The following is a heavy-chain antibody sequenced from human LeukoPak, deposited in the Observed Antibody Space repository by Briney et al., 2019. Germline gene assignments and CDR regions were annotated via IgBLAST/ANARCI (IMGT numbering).Heavy chain of an antibody. CDR3: ARLFWSNFAYFDY. D-gene: IGHD3-3*01. Sequence: PSETLSLTCTVSGGSISSSYYYWGWIRQPPGKGLEWIGNVYYSGSTYYNPSLKSRVTISIDTSKNQVSLKLSSVTAADTAVYYCARLFWSNFAYFDYWGQGTLVTVSS. J-gene: IGHJ4*02. V-gene: IGHV4-39*01. CDR2: VYYSGST. CDR1: GGSISSSYYY.